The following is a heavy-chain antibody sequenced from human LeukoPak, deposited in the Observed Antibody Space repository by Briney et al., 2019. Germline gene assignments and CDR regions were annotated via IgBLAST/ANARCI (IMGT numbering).Heavy chain of an antibody. CDR2: ISSDGSST. J-gene: IGHJ4*02. V-gene: IGHV3-74*01. D-gene: IGHD3/OR15-3a*01. CDR1: GFSFSGYW. CDR3: TRWTVAPDY. Sequence: GGSLRLSCAASGFSFSGYWMHWVRQAPGKGLVWVPRISSDGSSTRYADSVKGRFTISRDNAKNTVYLQMNSLRAEDTAVYYCTRWTVAPDYWGQGTLVTVSS.